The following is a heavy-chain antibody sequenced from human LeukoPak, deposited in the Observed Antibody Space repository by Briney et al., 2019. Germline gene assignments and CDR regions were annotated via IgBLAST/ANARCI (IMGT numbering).Heavy chain of an antibody. Sequence: PGGSLRLSCAASGFTVSSNYMSWVRQAAGKGLEWVSVIYSGGSTYYADSVKGRFTISRDNSKNTLYLQMSSLRAEDTALYYCAKAQMYYYDSSAYYRYWGQGTLVAVSS. D-gene: IGHD3-22*01. CDR3: AKAQMYYYDSSAYYRY. V-gene: IGHV3-53*01. CDR1: GFTVSSNY. CDR2: IYSGGST. J-gene: IGHJ4*02.